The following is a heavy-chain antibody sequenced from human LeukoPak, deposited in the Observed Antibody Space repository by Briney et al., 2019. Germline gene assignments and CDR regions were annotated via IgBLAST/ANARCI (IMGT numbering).Heavy chain of an antibody. CDR3: ARQAKIYVSHSTISTVTTRAAAGKAPLFDP. V-gene: IGHV4-61*02. D-gene: IGHD4-11*01. CDR1: GGSISSGSYY. CDR2: IYTSGST. J-gene: IGHJ5*02. Sequence: SQTLSLTCTVSGGSISSGSYYWSWIRQPAGKGLEWIGRIYTSGSTNYNPSLKSRVTISVDTSKNQFSLKLSSVTAADTAVYYCARQAKIYVSHSTISTVTTRAAAGKAPLFDPWGQGTLVTVSS.